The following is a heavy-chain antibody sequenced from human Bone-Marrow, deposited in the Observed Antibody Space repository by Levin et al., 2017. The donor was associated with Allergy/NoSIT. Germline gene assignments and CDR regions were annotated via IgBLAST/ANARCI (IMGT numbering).Heavy chain of an antibody. V-gene: IGHV3-30*18. CDR3: ANPLVDDNSFDM. CDR2: ISYDATHE. J-gene: IGHJ3*02. Sequence: LSLTCAASGFTFSHYAIHWVRRAPGKGLEWLAYISYDATHEYFADSVKGRFTISRDISKTTVYLQMNNLRADDTALYYCANPLVDDNSFDMWGQGTMVTVSP. CDR1: GFTFSHYA. D-gene: IGHD2-15*01.